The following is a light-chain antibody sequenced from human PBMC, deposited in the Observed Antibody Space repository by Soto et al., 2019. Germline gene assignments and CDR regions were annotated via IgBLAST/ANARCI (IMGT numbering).Light chain of an antibody. CDR1: SSDVGGYNY. V-gene: IGLV2-14*01. J-gene: IGLJ1*01. CDR3: SSSTSSSSYV. CDR2: DVS. Sequence: QSVLTQPASVSGSPGQSIPISCTGTSSDVGGYNYVSWYQQHPGKAPKLMIYDVSNRPSGVSNRFSGSKSGNTASLTISGLQAEDEADYYCSSSTSSSSYVFGTGTRVPVL.